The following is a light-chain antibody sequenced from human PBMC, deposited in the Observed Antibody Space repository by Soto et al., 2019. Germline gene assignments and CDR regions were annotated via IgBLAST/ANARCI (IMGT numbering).Light chain of an antibody. J-gene: IGLJ2*01. Sequence: QSALTQPPSVSGSTGESVTISCTGTSSDVGSYNRVSWYQQPPGTAPKLMIHEVSNRPSGVPDRFSGSKSGNTASLTISGLQAEDEADYYCSSYTSSSTLVFGGGTKLTVL. CDR1: SSDVGSYNR. CDR2: EVS. V-gene: IGLV2-18*02. CDR3: SSYTSSSTLV.